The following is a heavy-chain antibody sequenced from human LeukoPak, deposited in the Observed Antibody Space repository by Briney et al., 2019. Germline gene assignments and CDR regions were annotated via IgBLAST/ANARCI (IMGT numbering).Heavy chain of an antibody. CDR1: GGSFSGYY. CDR2: INHSGST. D-gene: IGHD3-22*01. V-gene: IGHV4-34*01. CDR3: ARGDYYDSSGYRTHYYFDY. J-gene: IGHJ4*02. Sequence: LETLSLTCAVYGGSFSGYYWSWIRQPPGKGLEWIGEINHSGSTNYNPSLKSRVTISVDTSKNQFSLKLSSVTAADTAVYYCARGDYYDSSGYRTHYYFDYWGQGTLVTVSS.